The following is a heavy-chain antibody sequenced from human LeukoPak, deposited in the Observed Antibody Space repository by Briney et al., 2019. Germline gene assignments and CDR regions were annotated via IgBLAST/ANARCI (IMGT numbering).Heavy chain of an antibody. J-gene: IGHJ4*02. CDR3: ARGSGYVWGSYSPMGLFDY. Sequence: ASVKVSCKASGGTFSSYAISWVRQAPGQGLEWMGGIIPIFGTANYAQKFQGRVTITTDESTSTAYMELSSLRSEDTAVYYCARGSGYVWGSYSPMGLFDYWGQGTLVTVSS. CDR2: IIPIFGTA. CDR1: GGTFSSYA. V-gene: IGHV1-69*05. D-gene: IGHD3-16*01.